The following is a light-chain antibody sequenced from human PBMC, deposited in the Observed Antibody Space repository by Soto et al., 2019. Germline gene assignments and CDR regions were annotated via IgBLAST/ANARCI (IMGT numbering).Light chain of an antibody. Sequence: QSALTQPPSASGSPGQSVTISCTGTSSDVGGYNYVSWYQQHPGKAPKLLIFEVTSRPSGVSHRFSGSKSGNTASLTISALQAEDEADYFCNSYTSSTSLPYVFGTGTKLTVL. CDR1: SSDVGGYNY. CDR3: NSYTSSTSLPYV. V-gene: IGLV2-14*01. J-gene: IGLJ1*01. CDR2: EVT.